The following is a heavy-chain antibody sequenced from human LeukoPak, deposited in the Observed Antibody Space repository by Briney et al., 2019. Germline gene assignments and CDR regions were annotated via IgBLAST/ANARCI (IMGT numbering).Heavy chain of an antibody. V-gene: IGHV3-23*01. Sequence: GGSLRLSCAASGFTFSSYAMSWVRQAPGKGPEWVSGIRGSGGSTYYADSVKGRFTISRDNSKNTLYLQMNSLGAEDTAVYYCAKSAGSGTYLLDDWGQGTLVAVSS. CDR1: GFTFSSYA. D-gene: IGHD3-10*01. J-gene: IGHJ4*02. CDR3: AKSAGSGTYLLDD. CDR2: IRGSGGST.